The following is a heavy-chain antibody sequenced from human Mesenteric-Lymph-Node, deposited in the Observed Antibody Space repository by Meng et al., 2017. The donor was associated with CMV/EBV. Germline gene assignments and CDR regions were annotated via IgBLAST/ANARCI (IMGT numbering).Heavy chain of an antibody. J-gene: IGHJ4*02. CDR3: ARGHSSSPFYFEY. CDR2: VYHSGST. Sequence: YSWRWIRQSPRKGLEWLGYVYHSGSTNYNPSLPSLQSRVTISLYTSKNQFSLKLSSVTAADTAVYYCARGHSSSPFYFEYWGKGSLVTVSS. V-gene: IGHV4-59*01. CDR1: YS. D-gene: IGHD6-6*01.